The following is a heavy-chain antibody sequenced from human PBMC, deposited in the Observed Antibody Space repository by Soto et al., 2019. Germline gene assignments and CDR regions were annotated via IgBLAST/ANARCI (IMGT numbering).Heavy chain of an antibody. CDR1: GGTFSTHA. CDR3: ARVYCSGGNCYSGMDV. D-gene: IGHD2-15*01. V-gene: IGHV1-69*01. CDR2: IIPISGTT. J-gene: IGHJ6*02. Sequence: QVQLVQSGAEVKKPGSSVKVSCKASGGTFSTHAIIWVRQAPGHGLEWMGGIIPISGTTYYTQKFQGRVTITADEPTSTAFMELSSLKSEDMAVCYCARVYCSGGNCYSGMDVWGQGTMVTVSS.